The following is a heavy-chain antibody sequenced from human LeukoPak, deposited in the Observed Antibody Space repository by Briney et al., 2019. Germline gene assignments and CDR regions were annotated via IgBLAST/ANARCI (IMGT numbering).Heavy chain of an antibody. CDR1: GGSISSYH. J-gene: IGHJ4*02. V-gene: IGHV4-59*01. CDR3: ARGPDERWLQLIDY. D-gene: IGHD5-24*01. Sequence: SETLSLTCTVSGGSISSYHWSWIRQPPGKGLEWIGYIYYSGSTNYNPSLKSRVTISVDTSKNQFSLKLSSATAADTAVYYCARGPDERWLQLIDYWGQGTLVTVSS. CDR2: IYYSGST.